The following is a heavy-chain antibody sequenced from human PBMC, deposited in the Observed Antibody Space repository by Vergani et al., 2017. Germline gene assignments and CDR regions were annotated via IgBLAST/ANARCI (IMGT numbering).Heavy chain of an antibody. CDR1: GYSFTSYW. J-gene: IGHJ4*02. V-gene: IGHV5-51*01. D-gene: IGHD3-16*01. Sequence: EVQLVQSGAEVKKPGESLKISCKGSGYSFTSYWIGWVRQMPGKGLEWMGIIYPGDSDTRDSPSFQGQVTISADKSISTAYLQWSSLKASDTAMYYWARRRRIHKDYTRDRYPAGGVDYWGQGTLVTVSS. CDR2: IYPGDSDT. CDR3: ARRRRIHKDYTRDRYPAGGVDY.